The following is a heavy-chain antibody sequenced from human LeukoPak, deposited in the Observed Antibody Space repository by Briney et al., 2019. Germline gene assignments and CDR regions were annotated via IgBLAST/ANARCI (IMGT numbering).Heavy chain of an antibody. J-gene: IGHJ5*02. D-gene: IGHD2-2*01. CDR1: GGSFSGYY. CDR2: INHSGST. V-gene: IGHV4-34*01. CDR3: ASDHCSSTRCYVRWFDP. Sequence: PSETLSLTCAVYGGSFSGYYWSWIRQPPGKGLEWIGEINHSGSTNYNPSLKSRGTISVDTSKNQFFLKLSSVTAADTAVYYCASDHCSSTRCYVRWFDPWGQGTLVTVSS.